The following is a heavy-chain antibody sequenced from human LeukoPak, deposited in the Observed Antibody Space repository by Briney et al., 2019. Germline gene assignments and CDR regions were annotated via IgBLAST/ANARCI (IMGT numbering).Heavy chain of an antibody. V-gene: IGHV3-74*01. D-gene: IGHD3-3*01. CDR2: INSDGSST. Sequence: GRSLRLSCAASGFTFSWFPMHWVRQAPGKGLVWVSRINSDGSSTSYADSVKGRFTISRDNAKNTLYLQMNSLRAEDTAVYYCARGPGGYDFWSGYTPSGYFDYWGQGTLVTVSS. J-gene: IGHJ4*02. CDR3: ARGPGGYDFWSGYTPSGYFDY. CDR1: GFTFSWFP.